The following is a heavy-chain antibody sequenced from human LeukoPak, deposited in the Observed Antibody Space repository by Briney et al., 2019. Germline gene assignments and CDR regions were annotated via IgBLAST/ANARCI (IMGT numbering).Heavy chain of an antibody. D-gene: IGHD2-8*01. CDR3: AGRAPGFRNGWFDP. J-gene: IGHJ5*02. Sequence: SETLSLTCTVSGGSISSGSYYWSWIRQPAGKGLEWIGRIYTSGSTNYNPSLKSRVTISVDTSKNQFSLKLSSVTAADTAVYYCAGRAPGFRNGWFDPWGQGTLVPVSS. CDR1: GGSISSGSYY. V-gene: IGHV4-61*02. CDR2: IYTSGST.